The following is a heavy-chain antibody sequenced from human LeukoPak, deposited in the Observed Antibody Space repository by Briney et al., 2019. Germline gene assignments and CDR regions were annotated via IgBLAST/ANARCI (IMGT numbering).Heavy chain of an antibody. D-gene: IGHD4-11*01. CDR3: ARGSRGSNYHYYYYYMDA. CDR1: GFTFSSYG. V-gene: IGHV3-30*03. Sequence: PGGSLRLSCAASGFTFSSYGMHWVRQAPGKGLEWVAVISYDGSNKYYADSVKGRFTISRDNSKNTLYLQMNSLRAEDTAVYYCARGSRGSNYHYYYYYMDAWGKGTTVTVSS. CDR2: ISYDGSNK. J-gene: IGHJ6*03.